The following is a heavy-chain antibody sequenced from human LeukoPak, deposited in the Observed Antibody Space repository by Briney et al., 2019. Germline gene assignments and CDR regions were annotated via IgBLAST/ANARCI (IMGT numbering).Heavy chain of an antibody. D-gene: IGHD5-18*01. CDR1: GYTFTVYY. CDR2: INPNSGGT. V-gene: IGHV1-2*02. Sequence: ASVTVSCKASGYTFTVYYMHWVRQAPGQGLEWMGWINPNSGGTNYAQKFQGRVTMTRDTSISTAYMELSRLRSDDTAVYYCARDQELPGYSYGFSLFGGGNWFDPWGQGTLVTVSS. J-gene: IGHJ5*02. CDR3: ARDQELPGYSYGFSLFGGGNWFDP.